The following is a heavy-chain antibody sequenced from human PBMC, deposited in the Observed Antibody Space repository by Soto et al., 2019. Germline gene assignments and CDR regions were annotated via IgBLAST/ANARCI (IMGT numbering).Heavy chain of an antibody. Sequence: QVQLLQSGGGAVQPGTSLTLSCAATGFTFANYPMHWVRQGPDKGLEWLALISEDGSSQYFADSVKGRFTVTRDNSKNTLYLHLNGLRREDAAVYHCARGRNAIYYDIWGQGSLVSV. CDR1: GFTFANYP. CDR2: ISEDGSSQ. V-gene: IGHV3-30-3*01. J-gene: IGHJ4*02. D-gene: IGHD3-9*01. CDR3: ARGRNAIYYDI.